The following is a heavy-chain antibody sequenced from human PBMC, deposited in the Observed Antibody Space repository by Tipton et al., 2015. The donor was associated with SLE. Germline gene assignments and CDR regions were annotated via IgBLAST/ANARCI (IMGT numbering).Heavy chain of an antibody. CDR3: SGDSLGVDH. CDR2: ISYSGVT. CDR1: GGSLSSYY. V-gene: IGHV4-59*08. J-gene: IGHJ5*02. D-gene: IGHD3-10*01. Sequence: GLVKPSETLSLTCTVSGGSLSSYYWNWIRQPPGKGLEWVGSISYSGVTKYNPSLRSRATISLDTSKDQISLELTSVTAADTAVYYCSGDSLGVDHWGQGTLVTVSS.